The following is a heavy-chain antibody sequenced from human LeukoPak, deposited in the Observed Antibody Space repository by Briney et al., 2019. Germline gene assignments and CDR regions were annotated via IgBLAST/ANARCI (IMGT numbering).Heavy chain of an antibody. CDR1: GGSISSGGYY. V-gene: IGHV4-31*03. CDR2: IYYSGST. D-gene: IGHD3-10*01. J-gene: IGHJ4*02. CDR3: ARRGGVLGVTTFDY. Sequence: PSETLSLTCTVSGGSISSGGYYWSWIRQHPGKGLEWIGYIYYSGSTYYNPSLKSRVTISVDTSKNQFSLKLSSVTAADTAVYYSARRGGVLGVTTFDYWGQGTLVTVSS.